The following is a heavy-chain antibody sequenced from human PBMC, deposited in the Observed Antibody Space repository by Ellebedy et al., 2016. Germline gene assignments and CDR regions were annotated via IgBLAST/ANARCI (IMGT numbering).Heavy chain of an antibody. J-gene: IGHJ6*02. CDR3: ARVRSPDYSTNYDLDV. V-gene: IGHV3-30*03. Sequence: GGSLTLSXAASGFTFSRFDIHWVRQAQGKGLEWVAAISNDGNDENYGASVKGRFSISRDNSKNRVYLQMSSLRVEDTAVYSCARVRSPDYSTNYDLDVWGQGTTVTVSS. CDR1: GFTFSRFD. CDR2: ISNDGNDE. D-gene: IGHD3-22*01.